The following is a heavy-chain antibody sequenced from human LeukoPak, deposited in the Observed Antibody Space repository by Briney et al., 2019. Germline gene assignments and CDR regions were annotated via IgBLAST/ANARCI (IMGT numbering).Heavy chain of an antibody. CDR3: ATGDFGVVGPCYYYYMDV. CDR2: FDPEDGET. Sequence: ASVKVSCKVSGYTLTELSMHWVRQAPGKGLEWMGGFDPEDGETIYAHKFQGRVTMTEDTSTDTAYTELSSLRSEDTAVYYCATGDFGVVGPCYYYYMDVWGKGTTVTVSS. V-gene: IGHV1-24*01. D-gene: IGHD3-3*01. J-gene: IGHJ6*03. CDR1: GYTLTELS.